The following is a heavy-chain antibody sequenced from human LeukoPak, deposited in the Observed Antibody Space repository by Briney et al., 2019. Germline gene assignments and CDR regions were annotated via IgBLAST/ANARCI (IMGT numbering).Heavy chain of an antibody. CDR1: GYTFTSYD. J-gene: IGHJ5*02. Sequence: GASVKVSCKASGYTFTSYDINWVRQASGQGLEWMGWMNPNSGNKGYAQKFQGRITMTRNTSISTAYMELSSLRSEDTAVYYCARALPMIGVWFDPWGQGTLVTVSS. D-gene: IGHD3-22*01. CDR2: MNPNSGNK. V-gene: IGHV1-8*01. CDR3: ARALPMIGVWFDP.